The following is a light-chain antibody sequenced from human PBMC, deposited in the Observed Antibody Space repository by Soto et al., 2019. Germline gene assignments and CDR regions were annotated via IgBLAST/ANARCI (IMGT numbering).Light chain of an antibody. CDR3: ATWDGSLPGEV. V-gene: IGLV2-14*01. J-gene: IGLJ2*01. Sequence: QSVLTQPASVSGSPGQSITISCTGTSSDVGAYKYVSWYQQHPGKAPKLMTYEVSNRPSGVSNRFSGSKSGNTASLTISGLQAEDEADYYCATWDGSLPGEVFGGGTKLTVL. CDR1: SSDVGAYKY. CDR2: EVS.